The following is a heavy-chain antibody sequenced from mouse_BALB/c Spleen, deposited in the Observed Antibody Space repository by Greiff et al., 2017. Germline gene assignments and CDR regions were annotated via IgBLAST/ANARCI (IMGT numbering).Heavy chain of an antibody. Sequence: EVNLVESGPGLVKPSQSLSLTCTVTGYSITSDYAWNWIRQFPGNKLEWMGYISYSGSTSYNPSLKSRISITRDTSKNQFFLQLNSVTTEDTATYYCARGSSSEGYYFDYWGQGTTLTVSS. CDR1: GYSITSDYA. V-gene: IGHV3-2*02. J-gene: IGHJ2*01. CDR3: ARGSSSEGYYFDY. CDR2: ISYSGST. D-gene: IGHD1-1*01.